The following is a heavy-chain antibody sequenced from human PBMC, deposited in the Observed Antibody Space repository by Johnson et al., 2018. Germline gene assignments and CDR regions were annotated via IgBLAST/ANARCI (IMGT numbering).Heavy chain of an antibody. V-gene: IGHV3-30*18. CDR1: GFTFSSYG. CDR2: ISYDGSNK. CDR3: AKVTTYCYVSGIRYYYGMDV. J-gene: IGHJ6*02. D-gene: IGHD3-10*01. Sequence: QVQLVQSGGGVVQPGRSLRLSCAASGFTFSSYGMHWVRQAPGKGLEWVAVISYDGSNKYYADSVKGRFTISRNNSKNTLYLQMNSLRAEDTAWYYCAKVTTYCYVSGIRYYYGMDVWGQGTTVTVSS.